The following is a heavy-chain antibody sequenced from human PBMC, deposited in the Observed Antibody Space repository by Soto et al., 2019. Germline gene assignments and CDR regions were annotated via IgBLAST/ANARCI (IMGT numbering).Heavy chain of an antibody. J-gene: IGHJ4*02. D-gene: IGHD5-18*01. CDR1: GYKFTSYW. CDR2: IYPGDSET. Sequence: GESLKISCQVYGYKFTSYWVAWVRQMPGKGLESMGIIYPGDSETTYSPSFQGQVTISADKSVNTAYLQCTSLKASDTAIYYCARGAYNSGYYFDVWGQGTLVTVSS. CDR3: ARGAYNSGYYFDV. V-gene: IGHV5-51*01.